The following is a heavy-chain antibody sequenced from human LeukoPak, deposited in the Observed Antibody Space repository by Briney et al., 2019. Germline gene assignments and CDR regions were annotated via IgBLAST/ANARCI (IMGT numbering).Heavy chain of an antibody. Sequence: GGSLRLSCADSGFTFRDYNMRGIRQAPGKGLEWVSYISSSSSYTNYADSVKGRFTISRDNAKNSLYLQMNSLRDEDKAVYYCARDSSGWYYFDYWGQGTLVTVSS. CDR2: ISSSSSYT. J-gene: IGHJ4*02. CDR1: GFTFRDYN. D-gene: IGHD6-19*01. V-gene: IGHV3-11*06. CDR3: ARDSSGWYYFDY.